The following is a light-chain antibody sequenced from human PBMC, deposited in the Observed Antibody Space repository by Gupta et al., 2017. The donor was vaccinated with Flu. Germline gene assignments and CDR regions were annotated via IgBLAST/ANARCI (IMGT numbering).Light chain of an antibody. V-gene: IGLV2-23*03. CDR1: SSDVGSYNL. CDR3: CSYAGSSTFAV. CDR2: EGS. Sequence: QSALTQPASVSGSPGQPITIPCTGTSSDVGSYNLVSCYQQHPGKAPKLMIYEGSKRPPGVSNRFSGSKSGNTASLTISGLQAEDEADYYCCSYAGSSTFAVFGGGTKLTVL. J-gene: IGLJ3*02.